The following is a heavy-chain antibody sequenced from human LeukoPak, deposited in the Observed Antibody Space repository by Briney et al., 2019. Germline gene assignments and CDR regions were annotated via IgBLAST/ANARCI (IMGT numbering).Heavy chain of an antibody. J-gene: IGHJ4*02. V-gene: IGHV3-7*01. CDR3: ARDGDILTGYYKYYFDY. Sequence: GGSLRLSCAASRFTFSGSWMTWVRQAPGQGLEWVANIKYDGSEKYYVDSVKGRFTISRDNAKKSLYLQMNSLRAEDTAVYYCARDGDILTGYYKYYFDYWGQGTLVTVSS. CDR1: RFTFSGSW. D-gene: IGHD3-9*01. CDR2: IKYDGSEK.